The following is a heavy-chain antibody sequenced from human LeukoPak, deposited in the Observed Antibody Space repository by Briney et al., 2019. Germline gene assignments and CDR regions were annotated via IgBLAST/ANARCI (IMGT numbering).Heavy chain of an antibody. D-gene: IGHD6-19*01. CDR1: GGSISSYY. Sequence: PSETLSLTCTVSGGSISSYYWSWIRQPPGEGLEWIGYIYYSGSTNYNPSLKSRVTISVDTSKNQFSLKLSSVTAADTAVYYCASGRAYSSGRLDYWGQGTLVTVSS. CDR2: IYYSGST. J-gene: IGHJ4*02. CDR3: ASGRAYSSGRLDY. V-gene: IGHV4-59*12.